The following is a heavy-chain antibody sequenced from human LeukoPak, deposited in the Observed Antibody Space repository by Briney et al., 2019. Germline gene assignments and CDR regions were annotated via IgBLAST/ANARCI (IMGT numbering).Heavy chain of an antibody. CDR3: AKAYSSGWKGYFQH. V-gene: IGHV3-23*01. Sequence: GGSLRLSCAASGFTFSSYVMSWVRQAPGKGLEWVSGISASGDNTYYADSVKGRFTISRDNSKNTLYLQMNSLRAEDTAVYYCAKAYSSGWKGYFQHWGQGTLVTVSS. CDR1: GFTFSSYV. D-gene: IGHD6-19*01. J-gene: IGHJ1*01. CDR2: ISASGDNT.